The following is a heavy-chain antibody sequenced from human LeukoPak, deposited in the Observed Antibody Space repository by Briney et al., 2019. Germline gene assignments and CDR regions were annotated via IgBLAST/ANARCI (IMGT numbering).Heavy chain of an antibody. CDR3: TRGPGRSSSPYYGMDV. D-gene: IGHD6-6*01. CDR1: GFTFSSCS. CDR2: ITPTADWT. Sequence: GGSLRLSCVASGFTFSSCSMTWVRQAPGKGLECVSTITPTADWTFYADSVKGRFSISRDNSKNTVYLQMNSLRAEDTAVYYCTRGPGRSSSPYYGMDVWGQGTTVTVSS. J-gene: IGHJ6*02. V-gene: IGHV3-23*01.